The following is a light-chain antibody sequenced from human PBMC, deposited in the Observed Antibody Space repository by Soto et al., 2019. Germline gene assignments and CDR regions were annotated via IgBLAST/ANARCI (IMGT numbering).Light chain of an antibody. CDR1: QSISSN. CDR2: GAS. J-gene: IGKJ2*01. Sequence: EIVLTQSPATLSVSPGERATLSCRASQSISSNVAWYQQKPGQAPRLLIYGASTRATGIPGRFRGGGSGTEFTLTITSLQSEDFAVYFCQQYNNLPPDTFGQGTKLEIK. CDR3: QQYNNLPPDT. V-gene: IGKV3-15*01.